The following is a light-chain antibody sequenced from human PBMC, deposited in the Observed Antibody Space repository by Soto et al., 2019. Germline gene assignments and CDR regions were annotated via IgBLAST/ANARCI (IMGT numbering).Light chain of an antibody. CDR2: DTS. Sequence: EIVLTQSPGTLYLSPGERATRSCRATQSVSTELAWYQQKTGQAPKLLIYDTSNRATGIPARFSGSGSGTDFTLTISSLEPEDFGVYFCQQGGALNTFGGGTKVEIK. J-gene: IGKJ4*01. CDR1: QSVSTE. V-gene: IGKV3-11*01. CDR3: QQGGALNT.